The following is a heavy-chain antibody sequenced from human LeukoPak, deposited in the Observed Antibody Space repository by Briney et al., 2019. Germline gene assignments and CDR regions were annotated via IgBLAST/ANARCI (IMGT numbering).Heavy chain of an antibody. J-gene: IGHJ4*02. D-gene: IGHD4-17*01. CDR1: GFTFSDYY. CDR2: ISSSGSTI. Sequence: GGSLRLSCAASGFTFSDYYMSWIRQAPGKGLEWVSYISSSGSTIYYADSVKGRFSLSRDNARNSLYLQMNSLGVDDTAIYYCARAGDYYFHYWGQGTLVTVSS. V-gene: IGHV3-11*04. CDR3: ARAGDYYFHY.